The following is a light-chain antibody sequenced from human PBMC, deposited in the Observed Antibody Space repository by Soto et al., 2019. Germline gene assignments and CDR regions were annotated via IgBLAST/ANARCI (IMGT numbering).Light chain of an antibody. CDR1: SGHSTYI. CDR3: ETWESNTVV. CDR2: LEGSGSY. J-gene: IGLJ2*01. Sequence: QSVLTQSSSASASLGSSVKLTCTLSSGHSTYIIAWHQQQPGKAPRYLMKLEGSGSYNKGSGVPDRFSGSSSGADRCLTISNLQFDDEADYYCETWESNTVVFGGGTKLTVL. V-gene: IGLV4-60*02.